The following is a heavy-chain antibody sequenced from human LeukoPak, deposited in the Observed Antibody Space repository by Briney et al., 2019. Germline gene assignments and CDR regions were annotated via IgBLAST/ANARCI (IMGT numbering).Heavy chain of an antibody. Sequence: NPSETLSLTCTVSGGSISTDYWNWIRQPPGKGLEWIGYIYPSGRSNYSPSLKSRVTISADTSKRQFSLKVTSVTAADTAVYYCASFYCGSGLAEDYWGQGILVTVSS. J-gene: IGHJ4*02. D-gene: IGHD3-10*01. CDR2: IYPSGRS. CDR1: GGSISTDY. V-gene: IGHV4-4*09. CDR3: ASFYCGSGLAEDY.